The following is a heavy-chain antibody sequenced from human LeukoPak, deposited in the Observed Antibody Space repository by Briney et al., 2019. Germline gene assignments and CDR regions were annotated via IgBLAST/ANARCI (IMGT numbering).Heavy chain of an antibody. J-gene: IGHJ4*02. CDR3: ARYSLTIAVAGYYFDY. CDR2: IYYTGST. Sequence: SETLSLTCTVSGGSISSSYWSWIRQPPGKGLEWIGYIYYTGSTTYNPSLKSRVTISVDTSKNQFSLKLRSVTAADTAVYYCARYSLTIAVAGYYFDYWGQGTLVTVSS. V-gene: IGHV4-59*12. D-gene: IGHD6-19*01. CDR1: GGSISSSY.